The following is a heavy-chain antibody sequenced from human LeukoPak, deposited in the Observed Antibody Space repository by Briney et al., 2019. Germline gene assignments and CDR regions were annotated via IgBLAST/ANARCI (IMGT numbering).Heavy chain of an antibody. J-gene: IGHJ3*02. D-gene: IGHD3/OR15-3a*01. CDR2: INHSGST. Sequence: SETLSLTCAVYGGSFSGYYWSWIRQPPGKGLEWIGEINHSGSTNYNPSLKSRVTISVDTSKNQFSLKLSSVTAAHTAVYYCARDGLWAFDIWGQGTMVTVSS. V-gene: IGHV4-34*01. CDR1: GGSFSGYY. CDR3: ARDGLWAFDI.